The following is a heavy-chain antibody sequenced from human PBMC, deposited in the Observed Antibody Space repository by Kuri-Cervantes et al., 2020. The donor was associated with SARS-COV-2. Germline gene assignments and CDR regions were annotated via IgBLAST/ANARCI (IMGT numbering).Heavy chain of an antibody. CDR1: GYTFTSYY. CDR3: ASTIFGVDNWFDP. V-gene: IGHV1-46*01. J-gene: IGHJ5*02. CDR2: INPSGGST. Sequence: ASVKVSCKASGYTFTSYYMHWVRQAPGQGLEWMGIINPSGGSTSYAQKFQSRVTITADESTSTAYMELSSLRSEDTAVYYCASTIFGVDNWFDPWGQGTLVTVSS. D-gene: IGHD3-3*01.